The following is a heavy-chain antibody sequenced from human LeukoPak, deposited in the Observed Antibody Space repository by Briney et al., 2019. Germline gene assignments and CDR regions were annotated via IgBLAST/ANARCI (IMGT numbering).Heavy chain of an antibody. D-gene: IGHD2-8*01. CDR1: GFTFSNSA. CDR2: ITDTGGST. Sequence: GGSLRLSCAASGFTFSNSAMSWVRQARGKGLEYVSGITDTGGSTYYTDSVKGRFTISRDNSKKTLHLQMNSLRAEDTAVYYCAKDLGVAVWGQGTLVTVSS. V-gene: IGHV3-23*01. CDR3: AKDLGVAV. J-gene: IGHJ4*02.